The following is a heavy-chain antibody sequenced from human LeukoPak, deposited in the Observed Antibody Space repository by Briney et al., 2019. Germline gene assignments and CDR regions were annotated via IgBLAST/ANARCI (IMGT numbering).Heavy chain of an antibody. V-gene: IGHV4-4*07. CDR1: GGSISSYY. J-gene: IGHJ5*02. D-gene: IGHD3-10*01. Sequence: SETLSLTCTVSGGSISSYYWSWIRQPAGKGLEWIGRIYTSGGTNYNPSLKSRVTMSVDTSKNQFSLKPSSVTAADTAVYYCARVKRDGVRGMVGVNWFDPWGQGTLVTVSS. CDR2: IYTSGGT. CDR3: ARVKRDGVRGMVGVNWFDP.